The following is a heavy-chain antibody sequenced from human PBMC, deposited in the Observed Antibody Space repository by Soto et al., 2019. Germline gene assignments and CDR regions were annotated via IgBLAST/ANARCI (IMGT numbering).Heavy chain of an antibody. V-gene: IGHV4-4*02. CDR3: ARAGRITIFGVAKGVWSYFDY. CDR2: IYHSGST. Sequence: QVQLQESGPGLVKPSGTLSLTCAVSGGSISSSNWWSWVRQPPGKGLEWIGEIYHSGSTNYNPSLKSRVTISVDKSKNQFSLKLSSVTAADTAVYYCARAGRITIFGVAKGVWSYFDYWGQGTLVTVSS. J-gene: IGHJ4*02. D-gene: IGHD3-3*01. CDR1: GGSISSSNW.